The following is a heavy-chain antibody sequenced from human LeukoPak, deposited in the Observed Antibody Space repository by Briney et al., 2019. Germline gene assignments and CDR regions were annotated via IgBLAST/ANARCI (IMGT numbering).Heavy chain of an antibody. CDR3: ANRYNWNDFQSNAFDI. V-gene: IGHV1-2*02. CDR1: GYTLTGYY. D-gene: IGHD1-20*01. Sequence: ASVKVSCKASGYTLTGYYFHWVRQAPGQRLEWMGWINPNSGGTNYAQKFQGRVTMTRDTSISAAYMELSRLRSDDTAVYYCANRYNWNDFQSNAFDIWGQGTMLTVSS. J-gene: IGHJ3*02. CDR2: INPNSGGT.